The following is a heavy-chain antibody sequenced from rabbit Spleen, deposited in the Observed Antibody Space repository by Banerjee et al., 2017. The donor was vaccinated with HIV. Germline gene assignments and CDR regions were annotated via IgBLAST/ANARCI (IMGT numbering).Heavy chain of an antibody. CDR1: GFDFSSNS. V-gene: IGHV1S40*01. CDR2: IYTGDGRT. J-gene: IGHJ4*01. CDR3: TRDIWANSV. D-gene: IGHD1-1*01. Sequence: QSLEESGGGLVQPEGSLTLTCKASGFDFSSNSMCWVRQAPGKGLEWIGCIYTGDGRTWYATWAKGRSTISKSSSTTVDLKMTSLTAADTATYFCTRDIWANSVWGPGTLVTVS.